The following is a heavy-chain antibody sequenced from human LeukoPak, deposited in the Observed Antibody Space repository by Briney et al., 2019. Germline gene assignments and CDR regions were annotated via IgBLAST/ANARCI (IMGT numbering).Heavy chain of an antibody. CDR2: ITAYNDNT. CDR3: ARALLWFGEPSHIDY. D-gene: IGHD3-10*01. CDR1: GYTFTSYG. J-gene: IGHJ4*02. V-gene: IGHV1-18*01. Sequence: EASVKVSFKASGYTFTSYGISWVRQAPGQGLEWMGWITAYNDNTNYAQKPQGRVTMTTDTSTSTAYMELRSLRSDDTAVYYCARALLWFGEPSHIDYWGQGTLVTASS.